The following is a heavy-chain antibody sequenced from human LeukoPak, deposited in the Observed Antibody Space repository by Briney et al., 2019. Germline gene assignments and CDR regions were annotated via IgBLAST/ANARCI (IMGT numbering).Heavy chain of an antibody. D-gene: IGHD6-6*01. CDR1: GFTFSSYA. Sequence: PGGSLRLSCAASGFTFSSYAMHWVRQAPGKGLEWVAVISYDGSNKYYADSVKGRFTISRDNSKNTLYLQMNSLRGEDKAVYFCAKDLIAPRPSYFDYWGQGTLVTVSS. CDR3: AKDLIAPRPSYFDY. V-gene: IGHV3-30-3*01. J-gene: IGHJ4*02. CDR2: ISYDGSNK.